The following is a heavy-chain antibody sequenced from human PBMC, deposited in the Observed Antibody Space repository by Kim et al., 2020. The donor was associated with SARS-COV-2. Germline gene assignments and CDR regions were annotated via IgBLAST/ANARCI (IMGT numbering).Heavy chain of an antibody. Sequence: DSVKGRFTISRDNAKNSLYLQMNSLRAEDTAVYYCARDLAVAGTGEYFQHWGQGTLVTVSS. V-gene: IGHV3-21*01. CDR3: ARDLAVAGTGEYFQH. D-gene: IGHD6-19*01. J-gene: IGHJ1*01.